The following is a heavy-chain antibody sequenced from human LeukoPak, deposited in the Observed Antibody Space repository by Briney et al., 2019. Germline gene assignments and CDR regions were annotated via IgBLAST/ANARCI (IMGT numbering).Heavy chain of an antibody. V-gene: IGHV3-23*01. CDR3: AKAHTYLDAFDI. Sequence: GSLRLSCAASGFTFSSYAMTWVRQAPGKGLEWVSAVSGSGSSTYYADSVKGRFTISRDNSKNTLYLQVNSLRAEDMAVYYCAKAHTYLDAFDIWGQGTMVTVSS. CDR2: VSGSGSST. D-gene: IGHD2/OR15-2a*01. J-gene: IGHJ3*02. CDR1: GFTFSSYA.